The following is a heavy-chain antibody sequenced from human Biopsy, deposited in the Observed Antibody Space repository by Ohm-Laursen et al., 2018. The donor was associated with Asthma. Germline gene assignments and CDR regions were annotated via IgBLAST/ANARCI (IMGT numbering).Heavy chain of an antibody. D-gene: IGHD6-13*01. J-gene: IGHJ4*02. CDR3: ARGTGFSNSWYYLHY. CDR2: TYYRSKWYN. CDR1: GDSVSSNSAT. Sequence: QTLSLTCAISGDSVSSNSATWNWIRQSPSRGLEWLGRTYYRSKWYNDYAVSVKSRMTINPDTSKNHFSLQLNSVTPEDTAVYYCARGTGFSNSWYYLHYWGPGTLVTVSS. V-gene: IGHV6-1*01.